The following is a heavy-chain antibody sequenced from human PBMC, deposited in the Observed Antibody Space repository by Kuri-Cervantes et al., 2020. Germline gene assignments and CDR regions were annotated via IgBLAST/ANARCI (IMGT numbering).Heavy chain of an antibody. J-gene: IGHJ3*02. V-gene: IGHV3-21*01. CDR1: GFSFSSYG. Sequence: GSLRLSCAASGFSFSSYGMSWVRQAPGKGLEWVSSISSSSSYIYYADSVKGRFTISRDNAKNSLYLQMNSLRAEDTAVYYCAGSSWSHDAFDIWGQGTMVTVSS. CDR3: AGSSWSHDAFDI. CDR2: ISSSSSYI. D-gene: IGHD6-13*01.